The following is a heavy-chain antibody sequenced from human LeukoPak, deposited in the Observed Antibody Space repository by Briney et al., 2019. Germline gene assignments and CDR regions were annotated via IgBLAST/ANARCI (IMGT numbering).Heavy chain of an antibody. CDR2: TYYTAST. Sequence: SETLSLPCTVSVGSDRRGGYYWSWIRQHPEGGVEWIGHTYYTASTYYNPSLESRLTISLDTSTNQFSLKLRSVTAADTAMYYCATTAYYYSVDVWGKGTTVTVSS. CDR3: ATTAYYYSVDV. J-gene: IGHJ6*03. V-gene: IGHV4-31*03. CDR1: VGSDRRGGYY. D-gene: IGHD1-26*01.